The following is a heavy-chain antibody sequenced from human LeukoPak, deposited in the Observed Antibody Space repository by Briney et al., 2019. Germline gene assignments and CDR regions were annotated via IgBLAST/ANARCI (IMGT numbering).Heavy chain of an antibody. CDR3: AKSGGGYSSGWFY. D-gene: IGHD6-19*01. CDR1: GFTFNDFY. J-gene: IGHJ4*02. Sequence: GGSLRLSCAASGFTFNDFYMTWIRQAPGKGLEWISYISSGGSSIYYADSVKGRFTISRDNSKNTLYLQMNSLRAEDTAVYYCAKSGGGYSSGWFYWGQGTLVTVSS. V-gene: IGHV3-11*04. CDR2: ISSGGSSI.